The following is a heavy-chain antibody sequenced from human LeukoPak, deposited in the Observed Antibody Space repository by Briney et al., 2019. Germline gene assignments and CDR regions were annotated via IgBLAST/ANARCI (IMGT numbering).Heavy chain of an antibody. V-gene: IGHV4-34*01. CDR2: INARGDA. CDR3: VRGQVPAARGYNWFDP. D-gene: IGHD2-2*01. CDR1: GWSFNDYY. Sequence: SETLSLTCAVYGWSFNDYYWNWIRRPPGKGLEWIGEINARGDANYNPSLKSRVTISVDTSKKQFSLRFTSTIAADTAVYYCVRGQVPAARGYNWFDPWGQGTLVTVSS. J-gene: IGHJ5*02.